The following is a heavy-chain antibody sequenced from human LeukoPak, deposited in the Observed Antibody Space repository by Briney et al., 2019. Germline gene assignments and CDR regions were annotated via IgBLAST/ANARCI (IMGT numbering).Heavy chain of an antibody. CDR1: GYTFTGYY. Sequence: ASVKVSCKASGYTFTGYYMHWVRQAPGQGLERMGWINPNSGGTNYAQKFQGRVTMTRDTSISTAYMELSRLRSDDTAVYYCAEGYYYDSSGYSRYAFDIWGQGTMVTVSS. J-gene: IGHJ3*02. D-gene: IGHD3-22*01. V-gene: IGHV1-2*02. CDR2: INPNSGGT. CDR3: AEGYYYDSSGYSRYAFDI.